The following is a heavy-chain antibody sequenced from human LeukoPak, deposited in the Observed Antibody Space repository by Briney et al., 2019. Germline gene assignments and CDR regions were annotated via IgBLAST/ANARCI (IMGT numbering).Heavy chain of an antibody. J-gene: IGHJ4*02. Sequence: GGSLRLSCAASGFTFSSYAMSWVRQAPGKGLEWVSVMSGYTGYKYYADSVKGRFTISRDNSKNTVYLQMNSLRAEDTAVYYCAKRVSSISTGDDSWGQGTLVTVSS. CDR2: MSGYTGYK. CDR1: GFTFSSYA. V-gene: IGHV3-23*01. D-gene: IGHD7-27*01. CDR3: AKRVSSISTGDDS.